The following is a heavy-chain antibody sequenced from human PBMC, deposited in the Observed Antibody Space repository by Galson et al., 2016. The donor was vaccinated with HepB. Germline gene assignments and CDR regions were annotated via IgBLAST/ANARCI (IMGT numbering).Heavy chain of an antibody. CDR2: RFYSGTT. D-gene: IGHD2-21*01. J-gene: IGHJ3*01. Sequence: SETLSLTCTVSGDSISNYYCSWIRQPPGKALEWIGYRFYSGTTDYNSSLKSRVTISVDTSKNQFSLKLSSVTAADTALYSCATTYCGADCSHVYAFDFWGQGTMVTVSS. V-gene: IGHV4-59*01. CDR3: ATTYCGADCSHVYAFDF. CDR1: GDSISNYY.